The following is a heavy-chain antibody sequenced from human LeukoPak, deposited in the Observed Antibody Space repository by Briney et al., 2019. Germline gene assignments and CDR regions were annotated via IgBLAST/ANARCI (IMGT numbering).Heavy chain of an antibody. V-gene: IGHV4-34*01. CDR3: ARHKPNYYYYYMDV. CDR1: GGSFSGYY. CDR2: IYYSGST. J-gene: IGHJ6*03. Sequence: SETLSLTCAVYGGSFSGYYWSWIRQPPGKGLEWIGSIYYSGSTYYNPSLKSRVTISVDTSKNQFSLKLSSVTAADTAVYYCARHKPNYYYYYMDVWGKGTTVTISS. D-gene: IGHD1-14*01.